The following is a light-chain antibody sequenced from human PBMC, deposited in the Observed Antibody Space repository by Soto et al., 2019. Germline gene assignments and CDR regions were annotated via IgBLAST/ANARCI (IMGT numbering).Light chain of an antibody. CDR1: QSVSSN. CDR3: QQYNNWPRT. Sequence: EIVMTQSPSTLSVSPGERATLSCRASQSVSSNLAWYQQKPCQAPRLLIYGASTRATGIPASFSSRGSGKVFTPTISSLQAEDFAVYYCQQYNNWPRTFGQGTKVEIK. CDR2: GAS. V-gene: IGKV3-15*01. J-gene: IGKJ1*01.